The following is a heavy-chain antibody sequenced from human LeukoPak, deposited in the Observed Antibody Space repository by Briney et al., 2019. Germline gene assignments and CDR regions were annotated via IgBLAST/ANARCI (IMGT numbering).Heavy chain of an antibody. J-gene: IGHJ2*01. V-gene: IGHV4-59*11. CDR3: ARVGSRSARGFGDFDL. Sequence: PSETLSLTCTVSGGSISSHFWSWIRQPPGKGLECIGYISDTGSADYNPSLNSRVIISVDTSQNQFSLRLSSVTAADTALHYCARVGSRSARGFGDFDLWGRGTLVTVSS. CDR2: ISDTGSA. D-gene: IGHD3-10*01. CDR1: GGSISSHF.